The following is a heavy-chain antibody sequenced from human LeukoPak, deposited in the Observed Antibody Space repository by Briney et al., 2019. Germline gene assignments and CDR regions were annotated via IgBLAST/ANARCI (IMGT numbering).Heavy chain of an antibody. V-gene: IGHV4-59*01. CDR1: GGSISSYY. J-gene: IGHJ4*02. Sequence: SETLSLTCTVSGGSISSYYWSWIRQPPGKGLEWIGYIYYSGSTNYNPSLKSRVTISVDTSKNQFSLKLSSVTAADTAVYYCARGYDILTGYPIFDYWGQGTLVTVSS. D-gene: IGHD3-9*01. CDR3: ARGYDILTGYPIFDY. CDR2: IYYSGST.